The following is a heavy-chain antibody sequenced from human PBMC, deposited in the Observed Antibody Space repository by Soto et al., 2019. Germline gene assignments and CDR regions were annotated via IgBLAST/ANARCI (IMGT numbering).Heavy chain of an antibody. D-gene: IGHD7-27*01. CDR2: IYYSGST. CDR3: ARRWGRTFDY. J-gene: IGHJ4*02. V-gene: IGHV4-59*08. CDR1: GGSLSSYY. Sequence: QVQLQESGPGLVKPSETLSLTCTVSGGSLSSYYWSWIRQPPGKGLEWIGYIYYSGSTNYNPSLKSRVTISVDTPKNQFSLKRSSVTAADTAVYYCARRWGRTFDYWGQGTLVTVSS.